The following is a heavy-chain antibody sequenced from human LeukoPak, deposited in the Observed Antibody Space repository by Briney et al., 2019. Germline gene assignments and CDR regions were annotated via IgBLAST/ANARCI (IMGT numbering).Heavy chain of an antibody. V-gene: IGHV1-18*01. Sequence: ASVKVSCKASGYTFTSYGISWVRQAPGQGLEWMGWISPYNGQTKYAQKVQGRVTMTTERATSTAYMELRSLRSDDTAVYYCVRVGGPFDYWGQGTLVTVSS. CDR3: VRVGGPFDY. D-gene: IGHD1-26*01. J-gene: IGHJ4*02. CDR1: GYTFTSYG. CDR2: ISPYNGQT.